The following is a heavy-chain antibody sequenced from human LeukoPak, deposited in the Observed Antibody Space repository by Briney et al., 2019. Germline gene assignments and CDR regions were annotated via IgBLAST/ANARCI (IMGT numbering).Heavy chain of an antibody. J-gene: IGHJ4*02. Sequence: SETLSLTCTVSGGSISSYYWSWIRQPPGKGPEWIGYIYYSGSTNYNPSLKSRVTISVDTSKNQFSLKLSSVTAADTAVYYCARGDYGSLLGAFDYWGQGTLVTVSS. CDR2: IYYSGST. CDR3: ARGDYGSLLGAFDY. D-gene: IGHD2-15*01. V-gene: IGHV4-59*01. CDR1: GGSISSYY.